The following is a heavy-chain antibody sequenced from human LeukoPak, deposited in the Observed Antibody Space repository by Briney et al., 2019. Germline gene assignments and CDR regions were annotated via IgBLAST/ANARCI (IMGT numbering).Heavy chain of an antibody. Sequence: SETLSLTCTVSGGSISSYYWSWIRQPPGKRLEWIGYIYYSGSTNYNPSLKSRVTISVDTSKNQFSLKLSSVTAADTAAYYCARGIAVAAPYWFDPWGQGTLVTVSS. J-gene: IGHJ5*02. CDR2: IYYSGST. CDR1: GGSISSYY. CDR3: ARGIAVAAPYWFDP. D-gene: IGHD6-19*01. V-gene: IGHV4-59*01.